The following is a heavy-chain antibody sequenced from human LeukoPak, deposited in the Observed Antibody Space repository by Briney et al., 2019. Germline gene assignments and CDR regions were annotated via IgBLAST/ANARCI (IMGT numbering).Heavy chain of an antibody. J-gene: IGHJ5*02. D-gene: IGHD3-3*01. V-gene: IGHV3-11*06. CDR3: ARGGITIFGVVGHSWFDP. CDR2: ISSSSSYT. Sequence: GSLRLSCAASGFTFSDYYMSWIRQAPGKGLKWVSYISSSSSYTNYADSVKGRFTISRDNAKNSLYLQMNSLRAEDTAVYYCARGGITIFGVVGHSWFDPWGQGTLVTVSS. CDR1: GFTFSDYY.